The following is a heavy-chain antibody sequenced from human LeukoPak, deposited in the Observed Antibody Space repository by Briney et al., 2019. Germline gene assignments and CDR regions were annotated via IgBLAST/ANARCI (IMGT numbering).Heavy chain of an antibody. CDR1: GGSFSGYY. J-gene: IGHJ4*02. CDR3: ARYYDILTGYMGIDC. CDR2: INHSGST. V-gene: IGHV4-34*01. D-gene: IGHD3-9*01. Sequence: SETLSLTCAVYGGSFSGYYWSWIRQPPGKGLEWIGEINHSGSTNYNPSLKSRVTISVDTSKNQFSLKLSSVTAADTAVYYCARYYDILTGYMGIDCWGQGTLVTVSS.